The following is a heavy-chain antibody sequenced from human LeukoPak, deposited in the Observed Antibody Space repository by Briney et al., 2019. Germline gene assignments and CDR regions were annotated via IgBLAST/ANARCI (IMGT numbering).Heavy chain of an antibody. Sequence: SETLSLTCTVSGGSISSVSSFWSWIRQPAGKGLEWIGRIYTSGSTNYNPSLKSRVTISIDRSRSQFSLRLSSVTAADTAVYYCVRGSRYFDWPGALDSWGQGTLVTVSA. V-gene: IGHV4-61*02. CDR3: VRGSRYFDWPGALDS. J-gene: IGHJ5*01. D-gene: IGHD3-9*01. CDR2: IYTSGST. CDR1: GGSISSVSSF.